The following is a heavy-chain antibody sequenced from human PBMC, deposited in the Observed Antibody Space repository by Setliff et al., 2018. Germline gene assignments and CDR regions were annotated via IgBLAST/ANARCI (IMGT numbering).Heavy chain of an antibody. D-gene: IGHD4-17*01. V-gene: IGHV3-53*01. CDR3: ARAIGDYVMDS. J-gene: IGHJ4*02. CDR2: IYSGGST. CDR1: GFTVSSNY. Sequence: PGGSLRLSCAASGFTVSSNYMSWVRQAPGKGLEWVSVIYSGGSTYYADSVKGRFTISRDNSKNILYLQMNSLRRGDTALYFCARAIGDYVMDSWGQGTLVTVSS.